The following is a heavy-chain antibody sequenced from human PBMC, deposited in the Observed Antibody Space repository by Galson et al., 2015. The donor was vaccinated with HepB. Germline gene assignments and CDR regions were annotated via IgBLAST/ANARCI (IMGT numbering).Heavy chain of an antibody. CDR1: GFTFSGSA. V-gene: IGHV3-73*01. CDR3: TSALDQGN. CDR2: IRSKPYNYAT. Sequence: SLRLSCAASGFTFSGSAMHWVRQASGKGLEWVGRIRSKPYNYATVYAESLKGRFTISRDDSKNTTYLQINYLKSDDTAVYYCTSALDQGNWGQGTLVTVSS. D-gene: IGHD2-2*01. J-gene: IGHJ4*02.